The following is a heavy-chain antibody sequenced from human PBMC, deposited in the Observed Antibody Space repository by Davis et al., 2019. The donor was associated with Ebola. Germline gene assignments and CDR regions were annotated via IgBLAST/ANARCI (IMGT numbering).Heavy chain of an antibody. V-gene: IGHV4-30-4*01. Sequence: PSETLSLTCTVSGGSISSGDYYWSWIRQPPGKGLEWIGYIYYSGSTYYNPSLKSRVTISVDTSKNQFSLKLSSVTAADTAVYYCARVNLLEWFAYGMDVWGQGTTVTVSS. CDR3: ARVNLLEWFAYGMDV. D-gene: IGHD3-3*01. CDR1: GGSISSGDYY. J-gene: IGHJ6*02. CDR2: IYYSGST.